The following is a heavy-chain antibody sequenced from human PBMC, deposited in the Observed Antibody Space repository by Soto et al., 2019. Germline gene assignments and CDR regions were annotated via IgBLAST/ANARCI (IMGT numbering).Heavy chain of an antibody. CDR3: ARGRYGDY. D-gene: IGHD1-1*01. J-gene: IGHJ4*02. V-gene: IGHV1-18*01. CDR1: GYAFTTYG. Sequence: QVHLVQSGAEVKKPGASVKVPCQASGYAFTTYGTTWVRQAPGQGLEWMGWISAHNGNTNYAQKLQGRVTVTRDTSTSTAYMELRSLRSDDTAVYYCARGRYGDYWGQGALVTVSS. CDR2: ISAHNGNT.